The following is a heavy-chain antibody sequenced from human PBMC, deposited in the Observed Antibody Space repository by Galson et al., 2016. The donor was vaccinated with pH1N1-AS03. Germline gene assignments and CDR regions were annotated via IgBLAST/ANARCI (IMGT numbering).Heavy chain of an antibody. CDR3: ARERYTSVNGRYLFDY. CDR1: GGSISSYY. J-gene: IGHJ4*02. V-gene: IGHV4-59*01. D-gene: IGHD1-26*01. Sequence: ETLSLTCSVSGGSISSYYWSWIRQPPGKGLEWIGYIYYSGSTNYNPSLKSRVTISIDKSKNRFYLKLSSVSAADTAVYYCARERYTSVNGRYLFDYWGQGTLVTVSS. CDR2: IYYSGST.